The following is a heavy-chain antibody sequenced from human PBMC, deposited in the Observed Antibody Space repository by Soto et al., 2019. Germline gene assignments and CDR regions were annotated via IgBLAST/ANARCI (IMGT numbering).Heavy chain of an antibody. J-gene: IGHJ6*02. V-gene: IGHV4-59*08. CDR2: IYYSGST. D-gene: IGHD1-26*01. Sequence: PSETLSLTCTVSGGSISSYYWSWIRQPPGKGLEWIGNIYYSGSTYYNPSLRSRVTISVDASKNQFSVKVSSVTATDTAVYYCARSVGDYYYGMDVWGQGTTVTVSS. CDR3: ARSVGDYYYGMDV. CDR1: GGSISSYY.